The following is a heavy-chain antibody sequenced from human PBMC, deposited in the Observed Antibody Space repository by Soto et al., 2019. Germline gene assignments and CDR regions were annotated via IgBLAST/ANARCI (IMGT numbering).Heavy chain of an antibody. D-gene: IGHD3-22*01. CDR2: IIPVSGTA. V-gene: IGHV1-69*18. CDR3: AGSYNYDSSGYYYTNGMDV. CDR1: GGTFSSYA. Sequence: QVQLVQSGAEVKKPGSSVKVSCKPSGGTFSSYAVNWVRQAPGQGLEWMGTIIPVSGTARYAQKFQGRVTIIADESTSTAYMELSRPRSEDTAVYYCAGSYNYDSSGYYYTNGMDVWGQGTTVTVSS. J-gene: IGHJ6*02.